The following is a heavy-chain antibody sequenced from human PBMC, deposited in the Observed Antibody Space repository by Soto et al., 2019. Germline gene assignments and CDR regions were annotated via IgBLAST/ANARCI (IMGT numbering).Heavy chain of an antibody. V-gene: IGHV4-38-2*02. J-gene: IGHJ4*02. Sequence: SETLSLTCVVSGYSVSRGYYWGWIRQPPGKGLEWIGSIHHRGNTYYNPSLKRRVTISLDTSKNQFSLKLNSVTAADTAVYFCARDDFDSGGYSIDYWGQGTLVTVSS. CDR3: ARDDFDSGGYSIDY. D-gene: IGHD3-22*01. CDR2: IHHRGNT. CDR1: GYSVSRGYY.